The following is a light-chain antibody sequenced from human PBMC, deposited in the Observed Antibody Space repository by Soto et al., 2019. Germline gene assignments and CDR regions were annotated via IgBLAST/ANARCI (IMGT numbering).Light chain of an antibody. J-gene: IGKJ1*01. CDR1: QTFDSY. Sequence: EVVLTQSPATLSLSPGERATLSCRASQTFDSYLAWYQQKPGQPPRLLIYDASNRATGVPARFSGSGSGTDFTLTISSLEPEDVAVYYCQQRSNWVWTFGQGTKV. CDR3: QQRSNWVWT. V-gene: IGKV3-11*01. CDR2: DAS.